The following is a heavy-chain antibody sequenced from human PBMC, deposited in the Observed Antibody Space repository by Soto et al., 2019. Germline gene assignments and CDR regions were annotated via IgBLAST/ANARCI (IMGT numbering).Heavy chain of an antibody. Sequence: ASVKVSCKASGYAFTRYAMHWVRQAPGQRLEWMGWINAGNGNTQHSQKFQGRVTITRDTSASTAYMELSSLRSEAPAVSYCARGEDICNNGVCFEGYYYYRAVWGKGTTVPVSS. CDR1: GYAFTRYA. J-gene: IGHJ6*03. V-gene: IGHV1-3*01. CDR2: INAGNGNT. D-gene: IGHD2-8*01. CDR3: ARGEDICNNGVCFEGYYYYRAV.